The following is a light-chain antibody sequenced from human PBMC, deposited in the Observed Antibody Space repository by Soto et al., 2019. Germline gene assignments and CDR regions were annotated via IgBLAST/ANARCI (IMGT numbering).Light chain of an antibody. CDR3: QQYDNLPPFT. CDR2: DAS. J-gene: IGKJ3*01. V-gene: IGKV1-33*01. Sequence: DFQMTQSPSSLSVSVGDRVTITCQASQDTSNYLNWYQQKPGKAPKLLIYDASNLETGVTSRFSGSGSRTDFTFTISSLQAEDIATYYCQQYDNLPPFTFGPGTKVDIK. CDR1: QDTSNY.